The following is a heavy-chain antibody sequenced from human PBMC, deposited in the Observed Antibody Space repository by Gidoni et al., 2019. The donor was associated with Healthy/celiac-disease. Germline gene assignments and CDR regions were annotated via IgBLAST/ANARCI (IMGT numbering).Heavy chain of an antibody. V-gene: IGHV3-33*01. CDR1: GFTSSSYG. D-gene: IGHD3-22*01. Sequence: QVQLVESGGGVVQPGRCLRLSCAAAGFTSSSYGMHWVRWAPGKGLEWVAVIWYDGSNKYYADSVKGRFTISRDNSKNTLYLQMNSLRAEDTAVYYCARDEGYYYDSSGYYYPDYWGQGTLVTVSS. CDR2: IWYDGSNK. CDR3: ARDEGYYYDSSGYYYPDY. J-gene: IGHJ4*02.